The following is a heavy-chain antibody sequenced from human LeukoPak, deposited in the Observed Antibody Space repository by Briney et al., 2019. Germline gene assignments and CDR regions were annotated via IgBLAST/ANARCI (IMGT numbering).Heavy chain of an antibody. D-gene: IGHD2-15*01. J-gene: IGHJ4*02. CDR3: AKDRCGSSCFADFDY. CDR2: IFYSGSI. V-gene: IGHV4-59*11. CDR1: GDSMSTHY. Sequence: SETLSLTCTVSGDSMSTHYWSWIRQPPGKGLEWIGYIFYSGSINYNPSLRSRVTMSVDTSKNQFSLKLSSVTAADTAVYYCAKDRCGSSCFADFDYWGQGTLVTVSS.